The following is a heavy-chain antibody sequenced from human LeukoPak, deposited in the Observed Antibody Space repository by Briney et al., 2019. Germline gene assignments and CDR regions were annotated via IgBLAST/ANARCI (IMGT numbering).Heavy chain of an antibody. CDR2: IHYSGNT. CDR1: GGSISTYY. V-gene: IGHV4-59*01. D-gene: IGHD4-17*01. Sequence: SETLSLTCTVAGGSISTYYWNWIRHPPGKGLEWVGYIHYSGNTNCNPSLKNRVTISVDTSKNQFSLKLTSVTAEDTAVYYCARDQDADSGIWFDPWGQGTLVTVSS. CDR3: ARDQDADSGIWFDP. J-gene: IGHJ5*02.